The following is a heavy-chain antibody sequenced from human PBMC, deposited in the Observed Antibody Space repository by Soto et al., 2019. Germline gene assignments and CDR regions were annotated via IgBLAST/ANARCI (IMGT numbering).Heavy chain of an antibody. V-gene: IGHV4-61*01. CDR3: ATNTSGRGWFES. CDR2: IYYIGTT. J-gene: IGHJ5*01. Sequence: QVRLQESGPGLAKPSETLSLTCTVSGGSVRSPTHYWSWIRQSPGKGLEWIGNIYYIGTTDYNPSLESLVSILVDTSRNQFSLRLTSLTVADTAMYSCATNTSGRGWFESWGRGTLVVASS. CDR1: GGSVRSPTHY. D-gene: IGHD3-10*01.